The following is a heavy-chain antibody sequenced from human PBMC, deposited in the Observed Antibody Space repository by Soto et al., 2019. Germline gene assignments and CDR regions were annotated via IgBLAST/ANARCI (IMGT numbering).Heavy chain of an antibody. CDR2: IYYSGDT. CDR3: ARVVGYCSGGGCYPDY. J-gene: IGHJ4*02. CDR1: GGSINSGGYY. D-gene: IGHD2-15*01. Sequence: QVQLQESGPGLVKPSQTLSLTCSVSGGSINSGGYYWSWIRQHPGKGLEWIGYIYYSGDTYYNPSLKRRVTISVDTSKNQFSLKLSSVTAADTAVYHCARVVGYCSGGGCYPDYWGQGTLVTVSS. V-gene: IGHV4-31*03.